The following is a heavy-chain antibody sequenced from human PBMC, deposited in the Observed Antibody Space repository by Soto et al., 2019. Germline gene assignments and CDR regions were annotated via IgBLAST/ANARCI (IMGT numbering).Heavy chain of an antibody. D-gene: IGHD3-22*01. V-gene: IGHV3-23*01. Sequence: EVQLLESGGGLAQPGGSLRLSCAASGFPFTTYPMNWVRQAPGKGLEWVSGISASGGSTYYADSVKGRFSISRDNSKNTLYLQMNSLRGDDTAVYYCAKVSTRSSGRTYYFDYWGQGTLVTVSS. CDR2: ISASGGST. CDR1: GFPFTTYP. J-gene: IGHJ4*02. CDR3: AKVSTRSSGRTYYFDY.